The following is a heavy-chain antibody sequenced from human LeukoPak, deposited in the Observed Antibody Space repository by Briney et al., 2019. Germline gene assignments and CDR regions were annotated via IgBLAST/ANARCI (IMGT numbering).Heavy chain of an antibody. D-gene: IGHD1-26*01. CDR3: ARGGVVGAPNNWFDP. V-gene: IGHV1-46*01. J-gene: IGHJ5*02. CDR2: ISPSGGAA. Sequence: ASVTVSCKASGYTFTSYYMHWVRQAPGQGLEWMGIISPSGGAASYAQRFQGRVTMTRDTSTSTVYMELSSLRSEDTAVYYCARGGVVGAPNNWFDPWGQGTLVTVSS. CDR1: GYTFTSYY.